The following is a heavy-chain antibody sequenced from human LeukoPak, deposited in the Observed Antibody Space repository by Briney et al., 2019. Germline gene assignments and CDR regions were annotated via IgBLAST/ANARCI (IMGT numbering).Heavy chain of an antibody. Sequence: SETLSLTCTVSGGSISSSSYYWGWIRQPPGKGLEWIGSIHYSGSTYYNPSLKSRVTISVDTSKNQFSLKLSSVTAADTAVYYCARDKEYFDYWGQGTLVTVSS. J-gene: IGHJ4*02. CDR3: ARDKEYFDY. V-gene: IGHV4-39*07. CDR1: GGSISSSSYY. CDR2: IHYSGST.